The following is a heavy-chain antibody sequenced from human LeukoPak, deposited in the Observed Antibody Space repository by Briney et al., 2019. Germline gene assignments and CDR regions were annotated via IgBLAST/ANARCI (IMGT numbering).Heavy chain of an antibody. Sequence: GGSLRLSCAASGFTFSSYGMHWVRQAPGKGLEWVSAISGSGGSTYYADSVKGRFTISRDNSKNTLYLQMNSLRAEDTAVYYCARDHVATVYWGQGTLVTVSS. D-gene: IGHD3-10*02. CDR2: ISGSGGST. V-gene: IGHV3-23*01. CDR3: ARDHVATVY. J-gene: IGHJ4*02. CDR1: GFTFSSYG.